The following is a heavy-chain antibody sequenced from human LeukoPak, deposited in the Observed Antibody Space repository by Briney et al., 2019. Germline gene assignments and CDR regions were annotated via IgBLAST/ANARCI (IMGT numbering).Heavy chain of an antibody. CDR3: ARVYAILYYYYMDV. V-gene: IGHV4-38-2*02. CDR1: GYSISSGYY. Sequence: SETLSLTCTVSGYSISSGYYWGWIRQPPGKGLEWIGSIYHSGSTYYNPSLKSRVTISVDKSKNQFSLKLSSVTAADTAVYYCARVYAILYYYYMDVWGKGTTVTVSS. J-gene: IGHJ6*03. CDR2: IYHSGST. D-gene: IGHD2-8*01.